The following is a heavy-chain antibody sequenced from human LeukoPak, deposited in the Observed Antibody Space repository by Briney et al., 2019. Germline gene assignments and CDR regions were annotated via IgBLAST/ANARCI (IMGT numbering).Heavy chain of an antibody. CDR3: ASFIVVVPAAIVDWFDY. CDR1: GYTFTGYY. Sequence: ASVKVSCKASGYTFTGYYIHWVRQAPGQGLEWIGWINPNSGGTNYAQKFQGRVTMTRDTSISTAYMELSRLRSDDTAVYYCASFIVVVPAAIVDWFDYWGQGTLVTVSS. CDR2: INPNSGGT. D-gene: IGHD2-2*01. V-gene: IGHV1-2*02. J-gene: IGHJ4*02.